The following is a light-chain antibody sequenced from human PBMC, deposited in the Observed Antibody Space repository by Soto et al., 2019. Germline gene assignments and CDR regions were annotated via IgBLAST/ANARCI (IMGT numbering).Light chain of an antibody. J-gene: IGLJ1*01. CDR3: SSYTSSSTYV. CDR2: DVN. Sequence: SALTHPPSLPGYPGQSVAISCTGTSSDVGNSNGVSWYHQPPGTAPKLIIYDVNNRPSGVPDRFSGSKSGNTASLTISGLQAEDEGDYYCSSYTSSSTYVFGTGTKVTVL. CDR1: SSDVGNSNG. V-gene: IGLV2-18*02.